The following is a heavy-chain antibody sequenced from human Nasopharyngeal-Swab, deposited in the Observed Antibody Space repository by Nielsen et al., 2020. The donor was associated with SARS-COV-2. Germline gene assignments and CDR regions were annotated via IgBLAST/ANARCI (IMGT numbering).Heavy chain of an antibody. CDR2: IDWDDDK. V-gene: IGHV2-70*01. D-gene: IGHD3/OR15-3a*01. Sequence: SGPTLVKPTQTLTLTCTFSGFSLTTSGMCVVWIRQPPGKALEWLALIDWDDDKYYSTSLNTRLTISKDTSKNQVALTMTNMDPVDTATYYCARIPPVDFHFDFWGQGILVTVSS. J-gene: IGHJ4*02. CDR3: ARIPPVDFHFDF. CDR1: GFSLTTSGMC.